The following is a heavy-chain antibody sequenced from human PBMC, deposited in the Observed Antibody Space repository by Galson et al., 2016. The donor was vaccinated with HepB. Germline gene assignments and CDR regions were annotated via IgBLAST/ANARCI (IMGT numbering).Heavy chain of an antibody. D-gene: IGHD4-17*01. CDR2: IGRHGDDT. V-gene: IGHV3-23*01. J-gene: IGHJ4*02. Sequence: SLRLSCAASGFSFNGYVMSWVRQAPGKGLEWVSGIGRHGDDTYYADSVRGRFTISRDNSRNTLYLQMGSLRAEDTAVYYCAKDRDDSGDYAFDHWGQGTLVTVAS. CDR3: AKDRDDSGDYAFDH. CDR1: GFSFNGYV.